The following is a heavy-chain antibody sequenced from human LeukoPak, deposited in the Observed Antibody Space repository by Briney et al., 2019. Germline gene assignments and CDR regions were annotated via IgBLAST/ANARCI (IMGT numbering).Heavy chain of an antibody. CDR2: ISSYNGNT. V-gene: IGHV1-18*01. J-gene: IGHJ4*02. Sequence: ASVNVSFKASGYTFISYGISGLRQAGGQGVDGMGFISSYNGNTNYAKTLQGRVTMTTDTCTSTAYMALRSLRSDDTAFYYCARDLPPPSVIVVVINPYFDYWGQGTLVTVSS. CDR3: ARDLPPPSVIVVVINPYFDY. CDR1: GYTFISYG. D-gene: IGHD3-22*01.